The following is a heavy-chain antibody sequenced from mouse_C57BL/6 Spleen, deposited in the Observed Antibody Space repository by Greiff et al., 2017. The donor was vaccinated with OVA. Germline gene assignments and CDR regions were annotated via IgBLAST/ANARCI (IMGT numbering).Heavy chain of an antibody. Sequence: QVQLKQSGAELVKPGASVKISCKASGYAFSSYWMNWVKQRPGKGREWIGQIYPGDGDTNYNGKFKGKATLTADKSSSTAYMQLSSLPSEDSAVYFCGRDYGSSYGYFDDWGTGTTVTVSS. J-gene: IGHJ1*03. CDR3: GRDYGSSYGYFDD. CDR2: IYPGDGDT. CDR1: GYAFSSYW. V-gene: IGHV1-80*01. D-gene: IGHD1-1*01.